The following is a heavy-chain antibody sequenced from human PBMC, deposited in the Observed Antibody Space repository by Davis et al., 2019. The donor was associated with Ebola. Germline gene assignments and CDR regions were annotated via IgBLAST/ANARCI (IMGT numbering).Heavy chain of an antibody. V-gene: IGHV4-39*01. D-gene: IGHD6-19*01. CDR1: GGSIISDNHH. J-gene: IGHJ4*02. CDR3: AKIIAVARFDI. Sequence: MPGGSLRLSCTVSGGSIISDNHHWGWIRQTPGKGLEWIGSISYNGDAYYKSSLKSRVTIAVDTSRNQFSMRLKSMAAADAGAYYCAKIIAVARFDIWGQGTLVTVSS. CDR2: ISYNGDA.